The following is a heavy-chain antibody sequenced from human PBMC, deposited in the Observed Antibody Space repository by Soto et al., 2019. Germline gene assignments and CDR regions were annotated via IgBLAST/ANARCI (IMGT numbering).Heavy chain of an antibody. J-gene: IGHJ3*02. CDR1: GGSISSYY. V-gene: IGHV4-59*08. D-gene: IGHD2-15*01. CDR3: ARLLFDCSGGSCYSDAFDI. CDR2: IYYSGST. Sequence: SSETLSLTCTVSGGSISSYYWSWIRQPPGKGLEWIGYIYYSGSTNYNPSLKSRVTISVDTSKNQFSLKLSSVTAADTAVYYCARLLFDCSGGSCYSDAFDIWGQGTMVTVSS.